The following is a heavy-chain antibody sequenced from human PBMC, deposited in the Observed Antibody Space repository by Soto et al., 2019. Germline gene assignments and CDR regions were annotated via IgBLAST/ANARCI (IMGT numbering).Heavy chain of an antibody. CDR3: GRPSGGGYDFWSGYYISLDY. CDR2: IIPIFGTA. CDR1: GGTFSSYA. V-gene: IGHV1-69*01. Sequence: QVQLVQSGAEVKKPGSSVKVSCKASGGTFSSYAISWVRQAPGQGLEWMGGIIPIFGTANYAQKFQGRVTITADESTSTAYMELSSLRSEDTAVYYCGRPSGGGYDFWSGYYISLDYWGQGTLVTVSS. J-gene: IGHJ4*02. D-gene: IGHD3-3*01.